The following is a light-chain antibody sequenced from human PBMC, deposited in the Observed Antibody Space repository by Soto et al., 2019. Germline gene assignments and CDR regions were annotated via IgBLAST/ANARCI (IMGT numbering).Light chain of an antibody. J-gene: IGKJ3*01. CDR1: QDIRKD. CDR3: QQYYKWPPDYT. CDR2: GAS. V-gene: IGKV1-NL1*01. Sequence: IQMTQSPSSLSASVGDRVTITCRASQDIRKDLAWYQQKPGKAPQILIYGASTRVTGVPVRFSGGGSGTDFTLTISSLQSEDFAVYYCQQYYKWPPDYTFGPGTKVDIK.